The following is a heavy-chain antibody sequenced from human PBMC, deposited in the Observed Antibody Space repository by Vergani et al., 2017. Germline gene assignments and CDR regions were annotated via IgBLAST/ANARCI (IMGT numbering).Heavy chain of an antibody. CDR2: IKNNGEST. Sequence: EVQLLQSEGAVVQPGGSLRLSCVASGFTFSSHAMSWVRQGHGQGLEWVSSIKNNGESTHYADSVKGRFTISRDNSKNTLYLQMNSLRVEDTAVYYCGRGSNNYNWGQGTRVTVSS. D-gene: IGHD5-24*01. CDR1: GFTFSSHA. J-gene: IGHJ4*02. V-gene: IGHV3-23*01. CDR3: GRGSNNYN.